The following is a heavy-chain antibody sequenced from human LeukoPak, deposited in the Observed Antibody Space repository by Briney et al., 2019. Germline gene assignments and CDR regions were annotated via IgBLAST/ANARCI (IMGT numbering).Heavy chain of an antibody. CDR1: GYTFTDYY. D-gene: IGHD5-18*01. V-gene: IGHV1-2*02. CDR3: ARGPFRNVDTAMIASRFDP. CDR2: INANSGGT. Sequence: ASVKVSCKASGYTFTDYYIHWVRQAPGQGLGWMGWINANSGGTNYAQKLQGRVTMTRDTSITTAYMELKSLRSDDTAVFYCARGPFRNVDTAMIASRFDPWGQGTLVTVSS. J-gene: IGHJ5*02.